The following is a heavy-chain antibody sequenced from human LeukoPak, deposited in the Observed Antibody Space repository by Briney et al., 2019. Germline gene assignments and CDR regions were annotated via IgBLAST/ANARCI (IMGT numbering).Heavy chain of an antibody. V-gene: IGHV3-23*01. CDR3: AKSVYSDVARTQKPYYYGMDV. CDR1: GFTFSSYS. CDR2: ISGSGGST. J-gene: IGHJ6*02. D-gene: IGHD1-26*01. Sequence: GGSLRLSCAASGFTFSSYSMNWVRQAPGKGLEWVSVISGSGGSTYYADSVKGRFTISRDNSKNTLYLQMNSLRAEDTAVYYCAKSVYSDVARTQKPYYYGMDVWGQGTTVTVSS.